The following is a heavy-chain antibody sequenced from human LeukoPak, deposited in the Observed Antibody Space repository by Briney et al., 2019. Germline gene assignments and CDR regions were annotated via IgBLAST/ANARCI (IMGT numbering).Heavy chain of an antibody. V-gene: IGHV4-30-4*01. J-gene: IGHJ5*02. CDR2: IYYSGST. CDR3: ARVAIVVVPAANEFDP. D-gene: IGHD2-2*03. CDR1: GGSISSGDYY. Sequence: SETLSLTCTVSGGSISSGDYYWSWIRQPPGKGLEWIGYIYYSGSTYYNPSLKSRVTISVDTSKNQFSLKLSSVTAADTAVYYCARVAIVVVPAANEFDPWGQETLVTVSS.